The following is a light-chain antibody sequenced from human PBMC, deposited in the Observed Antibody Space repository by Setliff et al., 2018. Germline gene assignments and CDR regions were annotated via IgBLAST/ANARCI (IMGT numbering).Light chain of an antibody. CDR2: GAS. J-gene: IGKJ4*01. CDR3: QQYYDRPLT. V-gene: IGKV3-15*01. CDR1: QRVSSN. Sequence: EIVMTQSPATLSLSPGERGTLSCRASQRVSSNLAWYQQKPGQAPRLLIYGASTRATGIPTRISGSGSGTEFTLTISSLQSEDFAVYYCQQYYDRPLTFGGGTKVDIK.